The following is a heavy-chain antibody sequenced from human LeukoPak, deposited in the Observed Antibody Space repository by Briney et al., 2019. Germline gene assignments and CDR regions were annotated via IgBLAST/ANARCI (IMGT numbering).Heavy chain of an antibody. CDR1: RFTFSSYG. V-gene: IGHV3-30*18. D-gene: IGHD4-17*01. CDR3: AKGDDYGDYEGYYFDY. CDR2: ISYDGSNK. J-gene: IGHJ4*02. Sequence: GGSLRLSCAASRFTFSSYGMHGVRQAPGKGLEWVAVISYDGSNKYYADSVKGRFTISRDNSKNTLYLQMNSLRAEDTAVYYCAKGDDYGDYEGYYFDYWGQGTLVTVSS.